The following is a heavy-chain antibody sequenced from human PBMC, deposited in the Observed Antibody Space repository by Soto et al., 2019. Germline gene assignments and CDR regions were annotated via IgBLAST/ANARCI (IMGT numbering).Heavy chain of an antibody. CDR3: AKDVEVVKGSCTSSSCRYTHNEGYFEY. Sequence: PGGSLRLSCAASGFSLNNYAMNLVRQAPGKGLEWVSGFSGRGGSTHYADAVGGRFTISGDNSENTLYVQMNSLTAEDTAVYYCAKDVEVVKGSCTSSSCRYTHNEGYFEYWGQGTLVTVSS. J-gene: IGHJ4*03. CDR1: GFSLNNYA. D-gene: IGHD2-2*01. CDR2: FSGRGGST. V-gene: IGHV3-23*01.